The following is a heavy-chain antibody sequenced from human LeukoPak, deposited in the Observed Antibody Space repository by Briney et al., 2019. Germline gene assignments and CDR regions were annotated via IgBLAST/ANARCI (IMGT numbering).Heavy chain of an antibody. D-gene: IGHD6-19*01. CDR2: INQDGSVK. Sequence: QAGGSLRLSCAASGFTFSSYWMSWVRQAPGKGLEWVANINQDGSVKYDAHSVKGRFTISRDNAKNSLFLQMNSLRAEDTAVYYCARELGQEQWLVLPFYWGQGALVTVSS. J-gene: IGHJ4*02. CDR3: ARELGQEQWLVLPFY. V-gene: IGHV3-7*01. CDR1: GFTFSSYW.